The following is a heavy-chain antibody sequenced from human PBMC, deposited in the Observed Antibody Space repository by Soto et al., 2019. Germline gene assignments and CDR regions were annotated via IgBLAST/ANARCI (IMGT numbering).Heavy chain of an antibody. V-gene: IGHV3-9*01. CDR3: VKDPHRKYYFDY. Sequence: EVQLVESGGGLVQAGRSLRLSCAASGFTFHDFAMHWVRQAPGKGLEWGGAISPNSKSIEYADSVKGRFTISRDNAKNSLYLQLNRLRTEDTPFYYCVKDPHRKYYFDYWGQGTLVTVSS. J-gene: IGHJ4*02. CDR2: ISPNSKSI. CDR1: GFTFHDFA.